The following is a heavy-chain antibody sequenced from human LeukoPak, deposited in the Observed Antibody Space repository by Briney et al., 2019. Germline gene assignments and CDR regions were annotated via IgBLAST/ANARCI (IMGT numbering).Heavy chain of an antibody. V-gene: IGHV4-59*01. CDR3: ARASYGYSYGLGFDY. J-gene: IGHJ4*02. D-gene: IGHD5-18*01. CDR2: IYHSGSA. Sequence: SETLSLTCTVSGGSISSYYWTWIRQPPGRGPEYIGYIYHSGSASYNPSLKSRVTISVDTSKKQFSLNLSSVTAADTAVYYCARASYGYSYGLGFDYWGQGILVTVSS. CDR1: GGSISSYY.